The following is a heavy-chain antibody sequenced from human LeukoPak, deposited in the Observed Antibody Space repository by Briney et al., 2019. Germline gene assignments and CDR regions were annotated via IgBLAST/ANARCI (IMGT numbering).Heavy chain of an antibody. CDR3: ASGKGYSYGYYYYYYMDV. Sequence: PSETLSLTCTVSGGSISSYYWSWIRQPPGKGLEWIGEINHSGSTNYNPSLKSRVTISVDTSKNQFSLKLSSVTAADTTVYYCASGKGYSYGYYYYYYMDVWGKGTTVTVSS. D-gene: IGHD5-18*01. CDR2: INHSGST. CDR1: GGSISSYY. J-gene: IGHJ6*03. V-gene: IGHV4-34*01.